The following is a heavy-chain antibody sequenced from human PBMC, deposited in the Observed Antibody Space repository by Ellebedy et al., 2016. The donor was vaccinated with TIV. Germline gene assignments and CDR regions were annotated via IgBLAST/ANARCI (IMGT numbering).Heavy chain of an antibody. J-gene: IGHJ4*02. D-gene: IGHD3-22*01. Sequence: GESLKISRAASGFTFSYYRMNWVRPSPGKGVGWVSTISNTGSRTYYADSVEGRFTISRDNSKKKLYLQMDSLRAEDTAVYYCAKGRGGNTDSSAPSYYFDYWGLGTLVTVSS. CDR2: ISNTGSRT. CDR1: GFTFSYYR. CDR3: AKGRGGNTDSSAPSYYFDY. V-gene: IGHV3-23*01.